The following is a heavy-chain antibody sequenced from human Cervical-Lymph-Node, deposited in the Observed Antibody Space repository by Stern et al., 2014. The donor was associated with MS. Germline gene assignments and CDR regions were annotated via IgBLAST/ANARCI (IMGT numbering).Heavy chain of an antibody. D-gene: IGHD5-18*01. V-gene: IGHV3-30*18. CDR2: TSYDGGNS. J-gene: IGHJ6*02. CDR1: RFTFRSYG. CDR3: AKDRRGGYNYLYGMDV. Sequence: VQLVEPGGGVVQPGTSLRLSCTGSRFTFRSYGIHWVRQAPGKGLGGVSVTSYDGGNSQYADSVKGRFTISRDNSKNTVYLHLNSLRPEDTGVYHCAKDRRGGYNYLYGMDVWGQGTTVTVS.